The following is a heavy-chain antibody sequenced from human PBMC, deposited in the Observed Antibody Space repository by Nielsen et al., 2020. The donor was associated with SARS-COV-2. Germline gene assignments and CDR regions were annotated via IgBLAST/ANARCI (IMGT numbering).Heavy chain of an antibody. V-gene: IGHV4-30-4*01. CDR2: IYYSGST. Sequence: SETLSLTCTVSGGSISNSDYYWSWIRQPPGKGLEWIGFIYYSGSTYSNPSLKSRITLSVDTSKNQFSLKLSSLTAADTAVYYCARVNVLPSNWFDPWGQGTLVTASS. J-gene: IGHJ5*02. D-gene: IGHD3-10*01. CDR1: GGSISNSDYY. CDR3: ARVNVLPSNWFDP.